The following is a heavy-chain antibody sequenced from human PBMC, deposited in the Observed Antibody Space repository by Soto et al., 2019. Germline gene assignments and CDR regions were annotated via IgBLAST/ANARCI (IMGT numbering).Heavy chain of an antibody. V-gene: IGHV3-30*04. D-gene: IGHD3-10*01. CDR3: AKTDRKLPLWFTIGDV. Sequence: QVQVVESGGGVVQPGRSLRLSCAASGFSFSTYAMHWVRQTPGKGLEWVAVISYDGNNKYYADSVKGRFTISRDNSKNTLYLQMNSLRTEDTAVYYCAKTDRKLPLWFTIGDVWGQGTTVTVSS. CDR1: GFSFSTYA. J-gene: IGHJ6*02. CDR2: ISYDGNNK.